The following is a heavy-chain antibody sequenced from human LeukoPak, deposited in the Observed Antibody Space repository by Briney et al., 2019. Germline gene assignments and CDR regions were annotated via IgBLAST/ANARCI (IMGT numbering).Heavy chain of an antibody. V-gene: IGHV4-61*01. CDR2: IYYSGST. D-gene: IGHD3-10*01. Sequence: PSETLSLTCSVSGGSLSSNNRYWSWIRQPPGKGLEWIGYIYYSGSTNYNPSLRSRVTISVDTSKNQFSLKLSSVTAADTAVYYCARSGVGPPVTEPFDYWGQGTLVIVFS. CDR3: ARSGVGPPVTEPFDY. CDR1: GGSLSSNNRY. J-gene: IGHJ4*02.